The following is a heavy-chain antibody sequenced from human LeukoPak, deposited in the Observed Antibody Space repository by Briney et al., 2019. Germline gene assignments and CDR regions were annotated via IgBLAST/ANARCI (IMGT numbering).Heavy chain of an antibody. CDR3: ARDGGDWFDP. J-gene: IGHJ5*02. Sequence: SETLSLTCTVSGGSISSGGYYWSWIRQPPGKGLEWIGYIYYSGSTNYNPSLKSRVTISVDTSKNQFSLKLSSVTAADTAVYYCARDGGDWFDPWGQGTLVTVSS. CDR2: IYYSGST. V-gene: IGHV4-61*08. CDR1: GGSISSGGYY.